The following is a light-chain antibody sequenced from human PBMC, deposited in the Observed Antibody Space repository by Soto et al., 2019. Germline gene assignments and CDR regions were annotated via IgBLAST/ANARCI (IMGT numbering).Light chain of an antibody. V-gene: IGKV2-28*01. Sequence: VLTQSPLSLPVTPGEPASISCRSSQSLLHSNGNIYLDWYLQKPGQSPQLLIYLGSIRASGVHDRFSGSGSSTDFTLKITRVEAGDVGVYYCMQAIQAPRTFGLGTKVEIK. J-gene: IGKJ1*01. CDR2: LGS. CDR3: MQAIQAPRT. CDR1: QSLLHSNGNIY.